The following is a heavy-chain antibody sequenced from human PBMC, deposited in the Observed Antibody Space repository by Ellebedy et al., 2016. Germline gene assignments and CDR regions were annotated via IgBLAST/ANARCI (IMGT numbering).Heavy chain of an antibody. Sequence: GGSLRLXXAGSGFTFNDYALHWVRQAPGKGLEWVSGISWDSAVIGYGGSVKGRFTISKDSAKNYLYLQMNSLRPEDTVFYYCAKGTMDYFYHWGQGTLVTTSS. CDR2: ISWDSAVI. D-gene: IGHD4/OR15-4a*01. J-gene: IGHJ4*02. CDR3: AKGTMDYFYH. CDR1: GFTFNDYA. V-gene: IGHV3-9*01.